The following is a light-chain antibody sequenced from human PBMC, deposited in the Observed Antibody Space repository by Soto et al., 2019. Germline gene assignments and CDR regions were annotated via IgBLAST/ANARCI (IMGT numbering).Light chain of an antibody. Sequence: EIVLTQSPGTLSLSAGERATLSCRASQSLSSDYLTWYQQKPGQAPTLLIYGTSSRATGIPDRFSGSGSGTDFTLTISRLEPEDFAVYYCQQYGNSPITFGQGTRLEIK. CDR3: QQYGNSPIT. CDR1: QSLSSDY. V-gene: IGKV3-20*01. J-gene: IGKJ5*01. CDR2: GTS.